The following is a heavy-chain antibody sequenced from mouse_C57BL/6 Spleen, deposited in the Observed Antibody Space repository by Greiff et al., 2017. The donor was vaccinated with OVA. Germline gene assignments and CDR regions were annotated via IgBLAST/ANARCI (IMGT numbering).Heavy chain of an antibody. V-gene: IGHV5-17*01. CDR3: ARGTGTFGY. J-gene: IGHJ2*01. CDR2: ISSGSSTI. D-gene: IGHD4-1*01. CDR1: GFTISDYG. Sequence: EVQGVESGGGLVKPGGSLKLSCAASGFTISDYGMHWVRQAPEKGLEWVAYISSGSSTIYYADTVKGRFTISRDNAKNTLFLQMTSLRSEDTAMYYCARGTGTFGYWGQGTTLTVSS.